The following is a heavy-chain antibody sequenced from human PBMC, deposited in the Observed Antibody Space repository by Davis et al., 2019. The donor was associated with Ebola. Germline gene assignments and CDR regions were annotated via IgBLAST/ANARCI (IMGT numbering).Heavy chain of an antibody. CDR1: GYTFTSYY. V-gene: IGHV1-46*01. CDR2: INPSGGST. Sequence: ASVKVSCKASGYTFTSYYMHWVRQAPGQGLEWMGIINPSGGSTSYAQKFQGRVTMTRDTSTSTVYMELSSLRSEDTAVYYCARGAAFGVVTDPMDVWGQGTTVTVSS. CDR3: ARGAAFGVVTDPMDV. D-gene: IGHD3-3*01. J-gene: IGHJ6*02.